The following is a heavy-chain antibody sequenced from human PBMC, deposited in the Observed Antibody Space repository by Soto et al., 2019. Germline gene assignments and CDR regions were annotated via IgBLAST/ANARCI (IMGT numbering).Heavy chain of an antibody. CDR2: ISYDGSNK. CDR3: AREGEEYDITPDFHY. CDR1: GFTFSSYA. J-gene: IGHJ4*02. V-gene: IGHV3-30-3*01. D-gene: IGHD3-16*01. Sequence: QVQLVESGGGVVQPGRSLRLSCAASGFTFSSYAMHWVSQAPGKGLEWVAVISYDGSNKYYADSVKGRFTISRDNSKNTLYLQMNSLRAADTAVYYCAREGEEYDITPDFHYWGQGTLVTVSS.